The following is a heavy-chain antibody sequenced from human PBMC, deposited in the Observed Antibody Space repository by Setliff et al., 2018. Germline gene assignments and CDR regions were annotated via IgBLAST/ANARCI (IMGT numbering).Heavy chain of an antibody. CDR1: GFTFSSYS. D-gene: IGHD2-21*02. CDR3: TTGSVCVGDCYSGRLNY. Sequence: GGSLRLSCAASGFTFSSYSMNWVRQAPGKGLEWVSSISSSSSYIYYAAPVKGRFTISGDDSRNTLYLQMNSLKTEDTAVYYCTTGSVCVGDCYSGRLNYWGQGTLVTVSS. V-gene: IGHV3-21*03. CDR2: ISSSSSYI. J-gene: IGHJ4*02.